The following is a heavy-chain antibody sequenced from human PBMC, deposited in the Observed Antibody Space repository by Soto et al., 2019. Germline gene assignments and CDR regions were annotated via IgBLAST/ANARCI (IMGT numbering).Heavy chain of an antibody. CDR2: INHSRST. D-gene: IGHD5-12*01. V-gene: IGHV4-34*01. Sequence: QVQLQQWGAGLLKPSETLSLTCAVYGGSFSGYYWNWIRQPPRKGLEWIGEINHSRSTNFNPSLKRRITISVDTSKNQFSLKLNSVTAADTAGYYCARGLYSGYDSPRYFDLWGRGTLVTVSS. J-gene: IGHJ2*01. CDR1: GGSFSGYY. CDR3: ARGLYSGYDSPRYFDL.